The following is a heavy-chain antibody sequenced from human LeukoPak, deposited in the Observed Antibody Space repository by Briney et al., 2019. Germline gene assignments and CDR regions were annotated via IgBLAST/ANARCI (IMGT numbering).Heavy chain of an antibody. J-gene: IGHJ4*02. CDR2: ISGSGGST. D-gene: IGHD5-24*01. CDR3: AAPRKATITRHYFDY. Sequence: GGSLRLSCAASGFTFSSYAISWVRQAPGKGLEWVSAISGSGGSTYYADSVKGRFTISRDNSKNTLYLQMNSLRAEDTAVYYCAAPRKATITRHYFDYWGQGTLVTVSS. CDR1: GFTFSSYA. V-gene: IGHV3-23*01.